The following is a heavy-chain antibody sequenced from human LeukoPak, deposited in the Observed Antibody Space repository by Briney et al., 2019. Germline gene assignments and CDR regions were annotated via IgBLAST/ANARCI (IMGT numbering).Heavy chain of an antibody. CDR3: ARDGYFYAWGY. Sequence: QPGGSLRLSCVASGISFSRGWMSWVRQAPGKGLEWVAKIKEDGREKYYVDSVNGRFTISRDNAKNSLYLQMNSLRAEDTAVYFCARDGYFYAWGYWGQGTLVTVSS. V-gene: IGHV3-7*01. J-gene: IGHJ4*02. CDR1: GISFSRGW. D-gene: IGHD2/OR15-2a*01. CDR2: IKEDGREK.